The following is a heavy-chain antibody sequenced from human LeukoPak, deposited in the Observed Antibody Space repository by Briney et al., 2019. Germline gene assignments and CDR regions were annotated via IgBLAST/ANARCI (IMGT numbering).Heavy chain of an antibody. J-gene: IGHJ5*02. Sequence: SEILSLTCTVSGGSITSHYWSWIRQPPGKGLEWIGYIYYSGSTNYNPSLKSRVTISVDTSKNQFSLKVTSVTAADTAVYYCARVTGDYVEAWGQGTLVTVSS. D-gene: IGHD4-17*01. CDR1: GGSITSHY. CDR2: IYYSGST. CDR3: ARVTGDYVEA. V-gene: IGHV4-59*11.